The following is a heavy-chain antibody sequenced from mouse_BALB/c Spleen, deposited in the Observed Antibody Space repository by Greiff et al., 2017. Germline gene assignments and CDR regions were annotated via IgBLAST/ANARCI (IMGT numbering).Heavy chain of an antibody. CDR1: GYTFTSYW. CDR2: IYPGNSDT. Sequence: EVQLQQSGTVLARPGASVKMSCKASGYTFTSYWMHWVKQRPGQGLEWIGAIYPGNSDTSYNQKFKGKAKLTAVTSTSTAYMELSSLTNEDSAVYYCTRSWDVGDAMDYWGQGTSVTVSS. CDR3: TRSWDVGDAMDY. J-gene: IGHJ4*01. V-gene: IGHV1-5*01. D-gene: IGHD4-1*01.